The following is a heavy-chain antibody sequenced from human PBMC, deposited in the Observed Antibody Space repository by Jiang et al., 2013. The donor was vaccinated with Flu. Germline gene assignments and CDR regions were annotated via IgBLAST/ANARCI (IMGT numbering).Heavy chain of an antibody. J-gene: IGHJ4*02. CDR1: GGTFNNYP. Sequence: SGAEVKKPGSSVKVSCKTSGGTFNNYPVSWVRQAPGQGLEWMGDIVPMPNIRNYAPKFQGRVTITADKPTSTAYMDLSSLTSEDTAIYYCAREKLYYFEVWGQGTLITVSS. V-gene: IGHV1-69*04. CDR3: AREKLYYFEV. CDR2: IVPMPNIR. D-gene: IGHD3-9*01.